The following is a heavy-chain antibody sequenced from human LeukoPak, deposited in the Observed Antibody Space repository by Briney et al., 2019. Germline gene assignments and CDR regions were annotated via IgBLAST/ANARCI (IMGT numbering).Heavy chain of an antibody. CDR2: IRNDGGWT. CDR3: ARAGGTGWYDY. Sequence: GRSLRLSCAASGFTFSSYGMHWVRQAPGKGLEHVSGIRNDGGWTYYADSVRGRFTISRDNSKNTMYLQMGSLRAEDMAVYYCARAGGTGWYDYWGQGTLVAVSS. J-gene: IGHJ4*02. D-gene: IGHD6-19*01. V-gene: IGHV3-64*02. CDR1: GFTFSSYG.